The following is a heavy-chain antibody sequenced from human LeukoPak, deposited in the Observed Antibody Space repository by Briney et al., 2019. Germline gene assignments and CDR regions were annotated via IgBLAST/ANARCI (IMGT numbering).Heavy chain of an antibody. D-gene: IGHD1-26*01. V-gene: IGHV3-23*01. CDR1: GFTFSSYA. Sequence: GGSLRLSCAASGFTFSSYAMSWVRQAPGKGLEWVSAISGSGGSIYYADSVKGRFTISRDNSKNTLYLQMNSLRAEDTAVYYCAKLGTSGSYYKFAAVIDYWGQGTLVTVSS. J-gene: IGHJ4*02. CDR3: AKLGTSGSYYKFAAVIDY. CDR2: ISGSGGSI.